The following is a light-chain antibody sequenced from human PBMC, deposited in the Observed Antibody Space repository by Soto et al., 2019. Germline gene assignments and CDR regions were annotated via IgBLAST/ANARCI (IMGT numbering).Light chain of an antibody. Sequence: QSALTQPRSVSGSPGQSVTISCTGTSSDVAAYNYVSWYQQHPGKAPKLLICDVSRRPSGVPDRFSGSKSGNTASLTISGLQAEDEADYYCSSYTSSSTLFGTGTKVTVL. CDR3: SSYTSSSTL. V-gene: IGLV2-11*01. CDR2: DVS. CDR1: SSDVAAYNY. J-gene: IGLJ1*01.